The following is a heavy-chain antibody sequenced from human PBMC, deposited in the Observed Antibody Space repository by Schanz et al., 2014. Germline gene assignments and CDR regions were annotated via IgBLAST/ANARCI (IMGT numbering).Heavy chain of an antibody. V-gene: IGHV3-23*01. CDR1: GFTVSSNY. Sequence: EVQLLESGGGLVQPGGSLRLSCAASGFTVSSNYMSWVRQAPGKGLEWVSSLSGDGGTTHYADSVKGRFSISRDNGETSVYLQINSLRVEDTAVYYCARFLARYQYYGVDVWGQGTTVIVSS. CDR2: LSGDGGTT. CDR3: ARFLARYQYYGVDV. J-gene: IGHJ6*02. D-gene: IGHD3-3*01.